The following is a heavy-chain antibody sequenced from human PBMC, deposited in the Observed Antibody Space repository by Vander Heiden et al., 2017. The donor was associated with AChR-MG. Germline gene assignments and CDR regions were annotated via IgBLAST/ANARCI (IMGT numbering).Heavy chain of an antibody. Sequence: QVQLQESGPGLVKPSETLSLTCTVPCGPVSSGSYYWSWIRQPPGKGLEWIGYIYYSGSTNYNPSLKSRVTISVDTSKNQFSLKLSSVTAADTAVYYCARIAPRFCSGGSCSRSGSLNFDYWGQGTLVTVSS. V-gene: IGHV4-61*01. CDR1: CGPVSSGSYY. D-gene: IGHD2-15*01. CDR2: IYYSGST. J-gene: IGHJ4*02. CDR3: ARIAPRFCSGGSCSRSGSLNFDY.